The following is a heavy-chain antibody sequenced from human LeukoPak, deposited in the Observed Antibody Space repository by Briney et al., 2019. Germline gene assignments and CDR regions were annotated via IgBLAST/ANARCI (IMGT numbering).Heavy chain of an antibody. CDR2: IKEDGGAK. CDR1: GFTFSSYW. D-gene: IGHD5-12*01. Sequence: QPGGSLRLSCAASGFTFSSYWMSWVRQAPGKGLEWVANIKEDGGAKYSVDSVKGRFTISRDNAKNTLYLQMNSLRAEDTAVYYCARDSPGYGAYDLGWGQGTLVTVSS. CDR3: ARDSPGYGAYDLG. J-gene: IGHJ4*02. V-gene: IGHV3-7*04.